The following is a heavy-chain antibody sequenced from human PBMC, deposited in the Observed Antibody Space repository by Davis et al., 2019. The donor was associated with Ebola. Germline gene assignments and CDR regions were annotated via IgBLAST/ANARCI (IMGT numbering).Heavy chain of an antibody. J-gene: IGHJ4*02. CDR2: MRSKGFGGTT. D-gene: IGHD4-23*01. V-gene: IGHV3-49*04. CDR3: TRRGTVVTPDY. Sequence: GGSLRLSCAASGFTFSNYWMHWVRQAPGKGLEWVGFMRSKGFGGTTEYAASVKGRFTISRDDSKGIAYLQMNSLTTEDTAVYYCTRRGTVVTPDYWGQGTLVTVSS. CDR1: GFTFSNYW.